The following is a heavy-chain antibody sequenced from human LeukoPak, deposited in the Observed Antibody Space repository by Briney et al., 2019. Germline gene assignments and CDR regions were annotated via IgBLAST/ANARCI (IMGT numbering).Heavy chain of an antibody. D-gene: IGHD2-2*02. Sequence: GASVKVSCKASGGSFSSYAISWVRQAPGQGLEWMGGIIPIFGTANYAQKFQGRVTITADESTSTAYMELSSLRSEDTAVYYCARAPQGDCSSTSRYILTGWFDPWGQGTLVTVSS. CDR1: GGSFSSYA. V-gene: IGHV1-69*13. CDR3: ARAPQGDCSSTSRYILTGWFDP. J-gene: IGHJ5*02. CDR2: IIPIFGTA.